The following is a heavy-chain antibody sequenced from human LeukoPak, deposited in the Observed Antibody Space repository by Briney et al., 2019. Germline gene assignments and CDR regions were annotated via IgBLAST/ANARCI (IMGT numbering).Heavy chain of an antibody. D-gene: IGHD3-10*01. CDR3: AKYTSGTSYRGLDQ. CDR2: TNQDGSDK. J-gene: IGHJ4*02. CDR1: GFTFSHYW. V-gene: IGHV3-7*02. Sequence: PGGSLRLSCAASGFTFSHYWMTWVRQAPGKGLEWVANTNQDGSDKYYVDSVKGRFTISRDNAKNSLYLQMNSLRAEDTAVYSCAKYTSGTSYRGLDQWGQGTLVTVSS.